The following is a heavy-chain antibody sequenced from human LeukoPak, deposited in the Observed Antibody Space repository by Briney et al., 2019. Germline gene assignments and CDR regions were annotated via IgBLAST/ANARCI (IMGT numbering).Heavy chain of an antibody. J-gene: IGHJ5*02. CDR3: ANRGTTGS. V-gene: IGHV3-23*01. D-gene: IGHD1-1*01. CDR1: GFSFSTYA. Sequence: GGSLRLSCAASGFSFSTYAMSWVRQAPGKGLEWVSSISGSGSTTYYADSVKGRFTISRDNSNYILYLQMNSLTDADTAVYYCANRGTTGSWGQGTLVAVSS. CDR2: ISGSGSTT.